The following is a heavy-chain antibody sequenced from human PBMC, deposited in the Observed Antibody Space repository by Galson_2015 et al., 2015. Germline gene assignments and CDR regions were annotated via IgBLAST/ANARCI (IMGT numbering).Heavy chain of an antibody. CDR2: ISSSGSTI. V-gene: IGHV3-48*03. Sequence: SLRLSCAASGFTFSSYEMNWVRQAPGKGLEWVSYISSSGSTIYYADSVKGRFTISRDNTKNSLYLQMNSLRAEDTAVHYCARGGILTYFDYWGQGTLVTVSS. CDR3: ARGGILTYFDY. D-gene: IGHD3-9*01. J-gene: IGHJ4*02. CDR1: GFTFSSYE.